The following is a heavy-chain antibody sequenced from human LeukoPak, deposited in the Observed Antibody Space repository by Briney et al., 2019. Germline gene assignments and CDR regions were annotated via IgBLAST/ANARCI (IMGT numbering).Heavy chain of an antibody. CDR1: GFTFSNYG. V-gene: IGHV3-48*04. J-gene: IGHJ4*02. D-gene: IGHD1/OR15-1a*01. Sequence: GRSLRLSCGASGFTFSNYGMHWVRQAPGKGLEWVSYISSSSSTIYYADSVKGRFTISRDNAKNSLYLQMNSLRAEDTAVYYCARDWEHGRDYWGQGTLVTVSS. CDR3: ARDWEHGRDY. CDR2: ISSSSSTI.